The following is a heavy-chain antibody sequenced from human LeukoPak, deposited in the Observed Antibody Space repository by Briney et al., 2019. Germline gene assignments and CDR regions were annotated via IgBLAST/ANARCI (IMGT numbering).Heavy chain of an antibody. CDR3: ARVRTKMTTVTKGGNYYMDV. Sequence: PSETLSLTCTVSGGSISSSSYYWGWIRQPPGKGLEWIGSIYHSGSTYYNPSLKSRVTIAVETSKNQFSLKLSSVTAADKAVYYCARVRTKMTTVTKGGNYYMDVWGKGTTVTVSS. CDR1: GGSISSSSYY. D-gene: IGHD4-17*01. CDR2: IYHSGST. V-gene: IGHV4-39*07. J-gene: IGHJ6*03.